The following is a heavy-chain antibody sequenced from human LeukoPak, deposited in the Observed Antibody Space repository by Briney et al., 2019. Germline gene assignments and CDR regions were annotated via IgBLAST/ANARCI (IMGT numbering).Heavy chain of an antibody. Sequence: GESLRLSCAASGFTVSSNYMSWVRQAPGKGLEWVSVIYSGGSTYYADSVKGRFTISRDNSKNTLYLQMNSLRAEDTAVYYCARDPSPRFRVQGAFDIWGQGTMVTVSS. V-gene: IGHV3-66*01. J-gene: IGHJ3*02. CDR3: ARDPSPRFRVQGAFDI. CDR1: GFTVSSNY. CDR2: IYSGGST. D-gene: IGHD3-10*01.